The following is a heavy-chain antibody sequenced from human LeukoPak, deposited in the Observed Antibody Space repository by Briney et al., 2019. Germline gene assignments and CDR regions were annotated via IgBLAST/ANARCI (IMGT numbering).Heavy chain of an antibody. Sequence: KPSGTLSLTCAVSGGSISSSNWWSWVRQPPGKGLEWIGSISSYSGSTYYNPSLKSRVTISVDTSKNQFSLKLSSVTAADTAVYYCARDPDFWSGYYNFDYWGQGTLVTVSS. J-gene: IGHJ4*02. D-gene: IGHD3-3*01. CDR2: ISSYSGST. CDR1: GGSISSSNW. CDR3: ARDPDFWSGYYNFDY. V-gene: IGHV4-4*02.